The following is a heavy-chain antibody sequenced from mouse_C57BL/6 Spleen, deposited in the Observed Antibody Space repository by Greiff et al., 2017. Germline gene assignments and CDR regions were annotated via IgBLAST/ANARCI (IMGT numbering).Heavy chain of an antibody. V-gene: IGHV1-15*01. CDR3: TRGGVIYYDY. D-gene: IGHD2-2*01. Sequence: QVQLQQSGAELVRPGASVTLSCKASGYTFTDYEMHWVKQTPVHGLEWIGAIDPETGGTAYNQKFKGKAILTADQSSSTAYMELRSLTSEDSAVYYCTRGGVIYYDYWGQGTTLTVSS. CDR1: GYTFTDYE. J-gene: IGHJ2*01. CDR2: IDPETGGT.